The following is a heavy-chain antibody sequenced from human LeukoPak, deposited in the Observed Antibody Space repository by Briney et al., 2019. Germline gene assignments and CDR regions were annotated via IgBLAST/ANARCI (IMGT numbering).Heavy chain of an antibody. J-gene: IGHJ4*02. Sequence: PSETLSLTCTVSGGSISSYYWSWIRQPPGKGLEWIGYIYYSGSTNYNPSLKSRVTISVDTSKNQFSLKLSSVTAADTAVYYCARAHTDYDILTGYLDYWGQGTLVTVSS. CDR2: IYYSGST. V-gene: IGHV4-59*01. CDR1: GGSISSYY. D-gene: IGHD3-9*01. CDR3: ARAHTDYDILTGYLDY.